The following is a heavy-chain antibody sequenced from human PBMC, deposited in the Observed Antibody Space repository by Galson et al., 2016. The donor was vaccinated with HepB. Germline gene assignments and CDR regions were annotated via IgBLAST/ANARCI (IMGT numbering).Heavy chain of an antibody. D-gene: IGHD5-12*01. Sequence: SLRLSCAGSGFDFNDSSIHWVRQSPGKGLEWVAGVSFDGRNTYYADSVKGRFIISRDSSKKTVYVQMDSLRSNDTAVYYCTMAAAGRKAATTHGWGQGLLVTVSS. J-gene: IGHJ4*02. V-gene: IGHV3-30-3*01. CDR3: TMAAAGRKAATTHG. CDR1: GFDFNDSS. CDR2: VSFDGRNT.